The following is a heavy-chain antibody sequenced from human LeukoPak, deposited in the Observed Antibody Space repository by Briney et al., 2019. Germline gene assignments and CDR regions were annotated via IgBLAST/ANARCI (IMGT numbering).Heavy chain of an antibody. J-gene: IGHJ4*02. CDR1: GFTFRNYW. Sequence: GGSLRLSCAASGFTFRNYWMHWVRQAPGKGLVWVSRLNRDGSIINYADSVKGRFTISRDNSKNTLYLQMNSLRAEDTAVYYCAKDQVYYYGSGSYSSFDYWGQGTLVTVSS. CDR3: AKDQVYYYGSGSYSSFDY. CDR2: LNRDGSII. D-gene: IGHD3-10*01. V-gene: IGHV3-74*01.